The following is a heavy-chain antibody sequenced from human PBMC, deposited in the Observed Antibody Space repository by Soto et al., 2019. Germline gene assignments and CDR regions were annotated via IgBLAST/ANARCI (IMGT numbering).Heavy chain of an antibody. CDR1: GFTFSSYA. Sequence: GGSLRLSCAASGFTFSSYAMSWVRQAPGKGLEWVSAISGSGSSTYYADSVKGRFTISRDNSKNTLYLQMNSLRAEDTAVYYCAKTAPNGENIVVVVAASHDAFDIWGQGTMVTVSS. V-gene: IGHV3-23*01. CDR3: AKTAPNGENIVVVVAASHDAFDI. D-gene: IGHD2-15*01. CDR2: ISGSGSST. J-gene: IGHJ3*02.